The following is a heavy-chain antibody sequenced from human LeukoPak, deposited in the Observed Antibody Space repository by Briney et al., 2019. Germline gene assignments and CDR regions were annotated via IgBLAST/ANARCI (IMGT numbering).Heavy chain of an antibody. CDR2: INPSGGST. V-gene: IGHV1-46*01. D-gene: IGHD2-15*01. J-gene: IGHJ4*02. CDR1: GYTFTSYY. Sequence: ASVKVSCKASGYTFTSYYMHWVRQAPGQGLEWMGIINPSGGSTSYAQKFQGRVTMTRDTSTSTVYMELSSLRSEDTAVYYCARVGPYCSGGSCYSEFGDYFDYWGQGTLVTVSS. CDR3: ARVGPYCSGGSCYSEFGDYFDY.